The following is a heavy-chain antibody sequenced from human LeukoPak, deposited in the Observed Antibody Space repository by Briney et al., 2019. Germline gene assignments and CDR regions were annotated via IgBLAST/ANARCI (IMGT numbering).Heavy chain of an antibody. CDR3: ATGGATVVTPGGYYYYYYMDV. CDR1: GFTFDDYA. D-gene: IGHD4-23*01. V-gene: IGHV3-43D*03. Sequence: GGSLRLSCAASGFTFDDYAMHWVRQAPGKGLEWVSLISWDGGSTYYADSVKGRFTISRDNSKNSLYLQMNSLRAEDTALYYCATGGATVVTPGGYYYYYYMDVWGKGTTVTVSS. J-gene: IGHJ6*03. CDR2: ISWDGGST.